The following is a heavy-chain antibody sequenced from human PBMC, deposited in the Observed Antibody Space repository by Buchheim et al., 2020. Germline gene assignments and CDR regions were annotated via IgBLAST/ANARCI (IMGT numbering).Heavy chain of an antibody. D-gene: IGHD3-16*02. CDR3: ATVKILTYGVDV. CDR2: ISATAFNK. CDR1: GFTFSDYY. Sequence: QEQLVESGGGLVKPGGSLRLSCAASGFTFSDYYMTWVRQAPGKGLEWVSYISATAFNKYYSDSVKGRFTISRDNANNSLYLQMNSLRAEDTGVYFCATVKILTYGVDVWGQGTT. J-gene: IGHJ6*02. V-gene: IGHV3-11*01.